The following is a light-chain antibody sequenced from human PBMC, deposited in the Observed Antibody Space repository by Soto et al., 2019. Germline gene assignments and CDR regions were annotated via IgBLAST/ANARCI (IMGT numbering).Light chain of an antibody. V-gene: IGKV4-1*01. J-gene: IGKJ5*01. CDR2: WAS. CDR3: QQYHSDPIT. Sequence: DIVMTQSPDSLPVSLGERATINCKSSPSVLSNNNHYLAWFQQKPGQPPKLLMYWASTRGSGVPDRFSGSASGTDFTLTISNLQAEDVAVYYCQQYHSDPITFGQGTRLEIK. CDR1: PSVLSNNNHY.